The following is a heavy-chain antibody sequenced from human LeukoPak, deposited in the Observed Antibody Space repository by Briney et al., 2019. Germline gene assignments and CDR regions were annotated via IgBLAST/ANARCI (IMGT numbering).Heavy chain of an antibody. CDR1: GFTFSSYA. CDR2: ITSSSSTI. Sequence: PGGSLRLSCVGSGFTFSSYAMNWVRQAPGKGLEWVSYITSSSSTIYYADSVKGRFTISRDNAKNSLYLQMNSLRDEDTAVYYCARWPRADYWGQGTLVTVSS. CDR3: ARWPRADY. V-gene: IGHV3-48*02. J-gene: IGHJ4*02.